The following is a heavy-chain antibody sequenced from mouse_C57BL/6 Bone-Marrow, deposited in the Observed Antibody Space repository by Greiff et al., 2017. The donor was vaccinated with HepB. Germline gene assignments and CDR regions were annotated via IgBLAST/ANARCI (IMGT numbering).Heavy chain of an antibody. Sequence: QVQLQQSGAELARPGASVKLSCKASGYTFTSYGISWVKQSTGQGLEWIGEIYPRSGNTYYNEKFKGKATLTADKSSSTAYMELRSLTAEDSAVYFCAMIDYGNSAWFAYWGQGTLVTVSA. D-gene: IGHD2-1*01. CDR1: GYTFTSYG. CDR3: AMIDYGNSAWFAY. J-gene: IGHJ3*01. V-gene: IGHV1-81*01. CDR2: IYPRSGNT.